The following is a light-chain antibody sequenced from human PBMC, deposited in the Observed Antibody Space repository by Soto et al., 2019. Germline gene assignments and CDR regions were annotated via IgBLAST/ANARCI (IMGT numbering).Light chain of an antibody. CDR3: QQSYSSPPYT. Sequence: EIMLTQSPATLSLSPGERATLSCRASQSVSSYLAWYQQKPGQAPRLLIYDASNRATGIPARFSGSGSGTDFTLTISSLEPEDFATYFCQQSYSSPPYTFGQGTRLEIK. J-gene: IGKJ2*01. V-gene: IGKV3-11*01. CDR1: QSVSSY. CDR2: DAS.